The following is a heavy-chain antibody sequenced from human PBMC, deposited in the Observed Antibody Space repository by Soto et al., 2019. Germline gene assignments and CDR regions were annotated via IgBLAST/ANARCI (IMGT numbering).Heavy chain of an antibody. CDR2: FYYSESP. Sequence: QVQLQESGPGLVKPSETLSLTCTVSVDSIRSSSHYWAWNRQPPGKGLEWIGGFYYSESPYYNPPLKSRVHISVDKAKTQFSLNLYSVTAADTAVYYCYINGFWGQGTLVTLSS. CDR1: VDSIRSSSHY. V-gene: IGHV4-39*01. D-gene: IGHD2-8*01. CDR3: YINGF. J-gene: IGHJ1*01.